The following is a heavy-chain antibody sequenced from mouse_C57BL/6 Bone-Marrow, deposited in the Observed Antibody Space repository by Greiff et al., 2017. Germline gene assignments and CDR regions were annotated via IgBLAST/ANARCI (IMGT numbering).Heavy chain of an antibody. CDR3: APGGFYAMDY. CDR2: IHPSDSDT. V-gene: IGHV1-74*01. CDR1: GYTFTSYW. Sequence: VQLQQPGAELVKPGASVKVSCKASGYTFTSYWMHWVKQRPGQGLEWIGRIHPSDSDTNSNQKFKGKATLTLDNSSSTASMQLSRLTSEDSAVYYCAPGGFYAMDYWGQGTSVTVSS. J-gene: IGHJ4*01.